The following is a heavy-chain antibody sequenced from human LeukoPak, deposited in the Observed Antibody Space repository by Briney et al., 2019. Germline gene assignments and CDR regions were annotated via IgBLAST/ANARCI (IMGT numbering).Heavy chain of an antibody. CDR1: GGSFSGYY. CDR2: INHSGST. D-gene: IGHD4-17*01. CDR3: ARATVTCWFDP. V-gene: IGHV4-34*01. J-gene: IGHJ5*02. Sequence: PSETLSLTCAVYGGSFSGYYWSWIRQPPGKGLEWIGEINHSGSTNYNPSLKSRVTISVDTSKNQFSLKLSSVTAADTAVYYCARATVTCWFDPWGQGTLVTVSS.